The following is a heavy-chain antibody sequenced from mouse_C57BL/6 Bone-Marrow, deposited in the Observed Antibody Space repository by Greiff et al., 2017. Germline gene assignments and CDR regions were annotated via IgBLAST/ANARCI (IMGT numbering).Heavy chain of an antibody. J-gene: IGHJ2*01. Sequence: QVQLQQPGAELVKPGASVKVSCKASGYTFTSYWMHWVKQRPGQGLEWIGRIHPSDSDTNYNQKFKGKATLTVDKSSSTAYMQVSSLTSEDSAVYYCAIAYDGYSYYFDYWGQGTTLTVSS. CDR3: AIAYDGYSYYFDY. CDR2: IHPSDSDT. D-gene: IGHD2-3*01. CDR1: GYTFTSYW. V-gene: IGHV1-74*01.